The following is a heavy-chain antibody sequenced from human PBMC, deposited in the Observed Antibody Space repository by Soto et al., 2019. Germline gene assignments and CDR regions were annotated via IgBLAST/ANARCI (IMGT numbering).Heavy chain of an antibody. CDR1: GFSLSTSGVG. J-gene: IGHJ4*02. V-gene: IGHV2-5*02. CDR3: ARDDYGDLGGGPYFDY. Sequence: QITLKESGPTLVKPTQPLTLTCTFSGFSLSTSGVGVGWIRQPPGKALEWLALIYWDDDKRYSPSLKSRLTINKDTSKNQVVLTMTNLYPVDTATYYCARDDYGDLGGGPYFDYWGQGTLVTVSS. D-gene: IGHD4-17*01. CDR2: IYWDDDK.